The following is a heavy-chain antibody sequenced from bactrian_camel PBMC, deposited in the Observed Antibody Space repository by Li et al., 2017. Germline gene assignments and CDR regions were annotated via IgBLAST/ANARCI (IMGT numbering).Heavy chain of an antibody. Sequence: QLVESGGGSVQAGGSLTLSCEVRGYLFRGYCMGWYRQTPDKEREGVASIALDGRTTYADSVKGRFTMSQDNDKNTLYLQMDSLKPEDTAIYYCALKTFCGGSAWGATTSYSVWSQGTQVTVS. J-gene: IGHJ4*01. CDR2: IALDGRT. CDR1: GYLFRGYC. V-gene: IGHV3S53*01. CDR3: ALKTFCGGSAWGATTSYSV. D-gene: IGHD2*01.